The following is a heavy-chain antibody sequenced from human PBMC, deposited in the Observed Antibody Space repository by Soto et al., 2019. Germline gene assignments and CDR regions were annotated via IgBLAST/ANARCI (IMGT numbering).Heavy chain of an antibody. CDR1: GGSISSYY. J-gene: IGHJ4*02. CDR2: IYYSGST. V-gene: IGHV4-59*01. D-gene: IGHD6-13*01. CDR3: ARALAAADTDFDY. Sequence: SETLSLTCTVSGGSISSYYWSWIRQPPGKGLEWIGYIYYSGSTNYNPSLKSRVTISVDTSKNQFSLKLSSVTAADTAVYYCARALAAADTDFDYWGQGTLVTVSS.